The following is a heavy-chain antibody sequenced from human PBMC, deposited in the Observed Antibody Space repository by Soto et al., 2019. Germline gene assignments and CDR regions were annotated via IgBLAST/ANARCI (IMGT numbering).Heavy chain of an antibody. J-gene: IGHJ5*02. V-gene: IGHV4-34*01. Sequence: QVQLQQWGAGLLKPSETLSLTCGVYGGSFSGYYWSWIRQPPGKGLEWIGEINHSGSTNYNPSLKSRVSISVDTSKNQFSLKLSSVTAADTAVYYCARGFRFCSGCSCYSGWFDPWGQGTLVTVSS. CDR1: GGSFSGYY. CDR3: ARGFRFCSGCSCYSGWFDP. CDR2: INHSGST. D-gene: IGHD2-15*01.